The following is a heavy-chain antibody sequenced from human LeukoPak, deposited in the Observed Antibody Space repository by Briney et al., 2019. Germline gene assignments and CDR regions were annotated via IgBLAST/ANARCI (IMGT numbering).Heavy chain of an antibody. CDR1: GGSISSYY. CDR2: IYYSGST. V-gene: IGHV4-59*01. Sequence: SGTLSLTCTVSGGSISSYYWSWIRQPPGKGLEWIGYIYYSGSTNYNPSLKSRVTISVDTSKNQFSLKLSSVTAADTAVYYCARDAGDDYYYYGMDVWGQGTTVTVSS. CDR3: ARDAGDDYYYYGMDV. D-gene: IGHD3-10*01. J-gene: IGHJ6*02.